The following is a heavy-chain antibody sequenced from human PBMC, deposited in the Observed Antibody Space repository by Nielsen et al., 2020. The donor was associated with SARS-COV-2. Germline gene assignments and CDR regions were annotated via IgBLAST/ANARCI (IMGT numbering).Heavy chain of an antibody. D-gene: IGHD3-10*01. V-gene: IGHV4-34*01. Sequence: SETLSLTCAVYGGSFSGYYWSWIRQPPGKGLEWIGEINHSGSTNYNPSLKSRVTISVDTSKNQFSLKLSSVTAADTAVYYCARGTGYWGQGTLVTVSS. J-gene: IGHJ4*02. CDR3: ARGTGY. CDR2: INHSGST. CDR1: GGSFSGYY.